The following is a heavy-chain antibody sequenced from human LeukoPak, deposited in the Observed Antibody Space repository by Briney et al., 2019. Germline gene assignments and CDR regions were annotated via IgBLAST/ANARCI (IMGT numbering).Heavy chain of an antibody. CDR3: ARGAPTWIQLSYYGMDV. J-gene: IGHJ6*02. CDR1: GYTFTDYY. D-gene: IGHD5-18*01. Sequence: ASVKVSCKASGYTFTDYYMHWVRQAPGQGLEWMGRINPNNGGTNYAQKFQGRVTMTRDTSISTAYMELNRLTSDDTAVYYCARGAPTWIQLSYYGMDVWGQGTTVTVSS. V-gene: IGHV1-2*06. CDR2: INPNNGGT.